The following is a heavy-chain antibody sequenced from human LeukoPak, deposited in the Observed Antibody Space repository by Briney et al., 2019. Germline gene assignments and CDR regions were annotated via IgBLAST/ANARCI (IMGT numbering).Heavy chain of an antibody. V-gene: IGHV1-18*01. CDR2: ISPYNGNT. CDR1: GYTFTNYG. D-gene: IGHD3-22*01. J-gene: IGHJ3*01. Sequence: ASVKVSCKASGYTFTNYGFSWVRQAPGQGLEWMGLISPYNGNTIYAQKLQGRVTMTTDTSTSTASMALRSLRSDDTPVYYCARDLSGYYDSSGSDGFDFWGQGTMLTVSS. CDR3: ARDLSGYYDSSGSDGFDF.